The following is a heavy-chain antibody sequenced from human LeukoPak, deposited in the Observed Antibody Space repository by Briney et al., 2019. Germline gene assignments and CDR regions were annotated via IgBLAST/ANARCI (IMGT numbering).Heavy chain of an antibody. CDR1: GGTFSSYA. J-gene: IGHJ4*02. Sequence: ASVKVSCKPSGGTFSSYAISWVRQAPGQGLEWMGGFDPEDGETIYAQKFQGRVTMTEDTSTDTAYMELSSLRSEDTAVYYCATWSGSYFEGDLDYWGQGTLVTVSS. V-gene: IGHV1-24*01. CDR3: ATWSGSYFEGDLDY. CDR2: FDPEDGET. D-gene: IGHD1-26*01.